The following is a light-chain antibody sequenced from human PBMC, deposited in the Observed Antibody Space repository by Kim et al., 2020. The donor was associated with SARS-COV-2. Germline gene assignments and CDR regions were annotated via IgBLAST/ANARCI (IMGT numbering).Light chain of an antibody. V-gene: IGKV1-33*01. CDR2: DAS. J-gene: IGKJ2*01. Sequence: DIQMTQSPSSLSASVGDRVTITCQASQDISNYLNWYQQKPGKAPKLLIYDASNLETGVPSRFSGSGSGTDFTFTISSLQPEDIATYHCQQYDNLPYTFGQGTKREI. CDR3: QQYDNLPYT. CDR1: QDISNY.